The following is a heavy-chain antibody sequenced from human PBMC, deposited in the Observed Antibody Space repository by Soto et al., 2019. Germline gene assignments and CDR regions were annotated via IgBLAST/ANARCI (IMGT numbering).Heavy chain of an antibody. V-gene: IGHV3-23*01. CDR2: ISGSGGST. D-gene: IGHD3-16*01. CDR3: GITFGGVAGYYYYGMDV. J-gene: IGHJ6*02. CDR1: GFTFSSYA. Sequence: PGGSLRLSCAASGFTFSSYAMSWVRQAPGKGLEWVSAISGSGGSTYYADSVKGQFTISRDNSKNTLYLQMNSLRPEDTAVYYCGITFGGVAGYYYYGMDVWGQGTTVTVSS.